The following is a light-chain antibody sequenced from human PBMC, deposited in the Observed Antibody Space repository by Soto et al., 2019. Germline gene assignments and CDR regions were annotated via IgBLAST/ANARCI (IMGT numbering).Light chain of an antibody. CDR1: SSDVGGYNF. Sequence: QSVLTQPPSASGSPGQSVTISCTGTSSDVGGYNFVSWYQQHPGKAPKLIIYEVTKRPSGVPGRFSGSKSGNTASLTVSGLQAEDEADYYCSSYAGSSNLGVFGGGTQLTVL. J-gene: IGLJ3*02. CDR2: EVT. CDR3: SSYAGSSNLGV. V-gene: IGLV2-8*01.